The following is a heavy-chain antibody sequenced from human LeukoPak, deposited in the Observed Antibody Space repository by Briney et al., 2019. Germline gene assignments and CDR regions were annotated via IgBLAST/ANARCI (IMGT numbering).Heavy chain of an antibody. D-gene: IGHD3-10*01. CDR1: GFTFSRNV. J-gene: IGHJ6*03. CDR3: ARGGIPTGPYYYFYYMDV. V-gene: IGHV3-30*01. Sequence: QPGSSLRLSCAASGFTFSRNVMHWVRQAPGKGLEWVELISYDGNNKFYADSVKGRFTISRDNSRNTLYLQLNSLRGEDAAVYSCARGGIPTGPYYYFYYMDVWSKGTAVTVPS. CDR2: ISYDGNNK.